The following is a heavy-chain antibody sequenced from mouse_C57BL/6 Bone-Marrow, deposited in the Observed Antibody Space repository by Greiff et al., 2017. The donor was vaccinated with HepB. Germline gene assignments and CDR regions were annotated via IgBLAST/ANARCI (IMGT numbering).Heavy chain of an antibody. CDR1: GYTFTSYW. Sequence: QVQLQQPGAELVMPGASVKLSCKASGYTFTSYWMHWVKQMPGQGLEWIGDIDPSDSYTNYNHKFKGKSTLTVDKSSSTAYRQLSSLTSEDSAVYYCARLRRTSDYWGQGTTLTVSS. CDR3: ARLRRTSDY. V-gene: IGHV1-69*01. CDR2: IDPSDSYT. J-gene: IGHJ2*01.